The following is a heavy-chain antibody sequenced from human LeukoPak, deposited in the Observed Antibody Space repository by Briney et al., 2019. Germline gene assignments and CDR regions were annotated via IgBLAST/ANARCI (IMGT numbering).Heavy chain of an antibody. Sequence: GGSLRLSCAASGLTFSSYAMHWVRQAPAKGLEYVSGISAYGDNTYYANSVKGRFTISRDNSKNTLYLQMGSLRPDDMAVYYCARDVRQQLATGGFDFWGQGTLVTVSS. J-gene: IGHJ4*02. V-gene: IGHV3-64*01. CDR1: GLTFSSYA. CDR3: ARDVRQQLATGGFDF. CDR2: ISAYGDNT. D-gene: IGHD6-13*01.